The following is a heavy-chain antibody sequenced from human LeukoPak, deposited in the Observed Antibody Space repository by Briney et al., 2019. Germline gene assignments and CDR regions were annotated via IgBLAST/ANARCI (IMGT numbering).Heavy chain of an antibody. Sequence: GGSLRLSCAASGFIFSSYEMSWVRQAPGKGLEWVSYISSSGRTMYYADSVKGRFTVSRDNAKNTLYLQMNSLRVEDTAVYYCATLPYYYDSSGSYYFDYWGQGTLVTVSS. D-gene: IGHD3-22*01. CDR1: GFIFSSYE. CDR2: ISSSGRTM. V-gene: IGHV3-48*03. J-gene: IGHJ4*02. CDR3: ATLPYYYDSSGSYYFDY.